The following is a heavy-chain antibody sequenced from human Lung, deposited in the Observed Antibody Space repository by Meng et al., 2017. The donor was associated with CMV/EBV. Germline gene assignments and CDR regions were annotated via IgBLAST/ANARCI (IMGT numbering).Heavy chain of an antibody. J-gene: IGHJ4*02. CDR3: ARCRYDSSGYPIDY. CDR1: EDSDSSNIAS. Sequence: CAIAEDSDSSNIASWNWIRQSPSRGLEWLGRTYYRSKWYNDDAVSVKSRITINPDTSKKQFSLQLNLGTAEDTTVYYCARCRYDSSGYPIDYWGQGTLVTVSS. D-gene: IGHD3-22*01. CDR2: TYYRSKWYN. V-gene: IGHV6-1*01.